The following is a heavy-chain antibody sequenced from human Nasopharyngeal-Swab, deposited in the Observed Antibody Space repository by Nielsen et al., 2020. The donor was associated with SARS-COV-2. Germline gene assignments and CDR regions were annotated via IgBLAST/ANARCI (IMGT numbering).Heavy chain of an antibody. V-gene: IGHV4-39*07. CDR3: ASGGAPYYYDSSGHASGGALAMTQAFDI. D-gene: IGHD3-22*01. J-gene: IGHJ3*02. Sequence: WIRQPPGKGLEWIGSIYYSGSTYYNPSLKSRVTISVGTSKNQFSLKLSSVTAADTAVYYCASGGAPYYYDSSGHASGGALAMTQAFDIWGQGTMVTVSS. CDR2: IYYSGST.